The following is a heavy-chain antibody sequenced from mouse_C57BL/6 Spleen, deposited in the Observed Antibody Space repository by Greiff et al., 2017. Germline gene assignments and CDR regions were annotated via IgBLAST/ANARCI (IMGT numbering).Heavy chain of an antibody. J-gene: IGHJ2*01. V-gene: IGHV1-9*01. D-gene: IGHD2-2*01. CDR2: ILPGSGST. CDR3: ARHSTMVTTRNFDY. CDR1: GYTFTGYW. Sequence: VKLMESGAELMKPGASVKLSCKATGYTFTGYWIEWVKQRPGHGLEWIGEILPGSGSTNYNEKFKGKATFTADTSSNTAYMQRSSLTTEDSAIYYCARHSTMVTTRNFDYWGQGTTLTVSS.